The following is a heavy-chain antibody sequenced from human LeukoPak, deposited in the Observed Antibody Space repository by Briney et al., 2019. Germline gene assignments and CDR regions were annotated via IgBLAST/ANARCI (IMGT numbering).Heavy chain of an antibody. Sequence: GGSLRLSCAASGFTFSNYAMHWVRQAPGKGLEWVAVISYDGSNKYYADSVKGRFTISRDNSKNTLYLQMNSLRAEDTAVYYCAKKGPQYYYDSSGYSYYFDYWGQGTLVTVSS. J-gene: IGHJ4*02. CDR3: AKKGPQYYYDSSGYSYYFDY. CDR2: ISYDGSNK. CDR1: GFTFSNYA. D-gene: IGHD3-22*01. V-gene: IGHV3-30-3*02.